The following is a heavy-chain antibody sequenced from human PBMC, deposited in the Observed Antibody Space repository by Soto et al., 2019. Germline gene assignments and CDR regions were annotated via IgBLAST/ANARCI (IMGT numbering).Heavy chain of an antibody. D-gene: IGHD3-3*01. J-gene: IGHJ4*02. CDR2: IYYSGST. CDR3: ARTPYDFWSGYYTDY. Sequence: PSETLSLTCTVSGGSISSGDYYWSWIRQPPGKGLEWIGYIYYSGSTYYNPSLKSRVTISVDTSKNQFSLKLSSVTAADTAVYYCARTPYDFWSGYYTDYWGQGTLVTVSS. CDR1: GGSISSGDYY. V-gene: IGHV4-30-4*01.